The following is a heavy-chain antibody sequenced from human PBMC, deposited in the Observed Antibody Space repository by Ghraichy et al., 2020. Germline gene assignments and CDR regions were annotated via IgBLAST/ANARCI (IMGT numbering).Heavy chain of an antibody. CDR1: GGSISSGSYY. Sequence: SETLSLTCTVSGGSISSGSYYWSWIRQPAGKGLEWIGRIYTSGSTNYNPSLKSRVTISVDTSKNQFSLKLSSVTAADTAGYYCARAVTIPYYFDYWGQGTLVTVSS. CDR3: ARAVTIPYYFDY. V-gene: IGHV4-61*02. D-gene: IGHD3-10*01. J-gene: IGHJ4*02. CDR2: IYTSGST.